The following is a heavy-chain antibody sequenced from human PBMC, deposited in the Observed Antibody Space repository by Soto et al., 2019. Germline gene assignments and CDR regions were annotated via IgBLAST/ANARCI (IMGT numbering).Heavy chain of an antibody. CDR2: IIPIFGTA. D-gene: IGHD1-1*01. V-gene: IGHV1-69*13. Sequence: SVKVSCKASGGTFSSYAISWVRQAPGQGLEWMGGIIPIFGTANYAQKFQGRVTITADESTSTAYMELSSLRSEDTAVYSCASHGNWNRPGIYWGQGTLVTVSS. J-gene: IGHJ4*02. CDR1: GGTFSSYA. CDR3: ASHGNWNRPGIY.